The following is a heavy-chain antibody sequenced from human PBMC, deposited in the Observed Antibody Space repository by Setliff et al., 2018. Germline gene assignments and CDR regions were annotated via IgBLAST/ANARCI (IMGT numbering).Heavy chain of an antibody. CDR3: ARDRTYYGSGTYTRWFDY. CDR2: IFYSGDT. CDR1: GASVRSHY. V-gene: IGHV4-59*02. D-gene: IGHD3-10*01. J-gene: IGHJ4*02. Sequence: SETLSLTCTVSGASVRSHYWSWIRQPPGKGLEWIGFIFYSGDTKSNPSLKSRVTMSVDTSKNQFSLKLSSVTAADTAVYYYARDRTYYGSGTYTRWFDYWGQGTPVTVSS.